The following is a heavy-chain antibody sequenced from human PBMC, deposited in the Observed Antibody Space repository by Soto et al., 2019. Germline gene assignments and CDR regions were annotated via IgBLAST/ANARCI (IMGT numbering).Heavy chain of an antibody. CDR3: GRKWGDDVIYFDL. CDR2: ITGSGGNT. V-gene: IGHV3-23*01. J-gene: IGHJ2*01. D-gene: IGHD1-26*01. Sequence: EVQLLESGGALVQPGGSLRLSCAASGFTFSAYAMSWVRQAPGKGLQWVSTITGSGGNTYYADTVRGRFNISRDNSKNTLQLQMSGLRAEDTAVFYRGRKWGDDVIYFDLWGRGTLVTVSS. CDR1: GFTFSAYA.